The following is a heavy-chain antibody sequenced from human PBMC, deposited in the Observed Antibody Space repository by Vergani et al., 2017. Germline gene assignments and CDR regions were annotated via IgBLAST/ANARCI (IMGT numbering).Heavy chain of an antibody. CDR3: ARVGGSWSYYYMDV. D-gene: IGHD2-15*01. Sequence: QVQLVESGGGVVQPGRSLRLSCAASGFTFSSYGMHWVRQAPGKGLERVAVIWYDGSNKYYADSVKGRFTISRDNSKNTLYLQMNSLRAEDTALYHCARVGGSWSYYYMDVWGKGTTVTVSS. J-gene: IGHJ6*03. CDR2: IWYDGSNK. CDR1: GFTFSSYG. V-gene: IGHV3-33*08.